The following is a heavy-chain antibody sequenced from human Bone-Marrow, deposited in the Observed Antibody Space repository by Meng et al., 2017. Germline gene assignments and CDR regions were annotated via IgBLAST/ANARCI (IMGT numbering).Heavy chain of an antibody. D-gene: IGHD3-22*01. CDR2: INHSGST. V-gene: IGHV4-34*01. J-gene: IGHJ4*02. CDR1: GGSFSGYY. CDR3: AREDRYYYDSRVDY. Sequence: QRGPRLVKPSETLSLPCACYGGSFSGYYWSWIRQPPGKGLEWIGEINHSGSTNYNPSLKSRVTISVDTSKNQFSLKLSSVTAADTAVYYCAREDRYYYDSRVDYWGQGTLVTVSS.